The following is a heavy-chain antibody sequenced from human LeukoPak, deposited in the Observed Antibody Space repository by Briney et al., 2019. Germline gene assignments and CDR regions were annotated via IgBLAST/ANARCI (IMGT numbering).Heavy chain of an antibody. CDR3: TTIVGATPRGYYYYYMDV. Sequence: GGSLRLSCAASGFTFSNAWMSWVRQAPGKGREWVGRIKSKTDGGTTDYAAPGKGRFTISRDDSKNTLYLQMNSLKTEDTAVYYCTTIVGATPRGYYYYYMDVWGKGTTVTVSS. V-gene: IGHV3-15*01. CDR2: IKSKTDGGTT. CDR1: GFTFSNAW. D-gene: IGHD1-26*01. J-gene: IGHJ6*03.